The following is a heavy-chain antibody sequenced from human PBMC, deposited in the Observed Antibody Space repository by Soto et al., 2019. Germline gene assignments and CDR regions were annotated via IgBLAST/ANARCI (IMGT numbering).Heavy chain of an antibody. CDR1: GDSISTNSYY. CDR2: IFYSGST. Sequence: PSETRSLTCGVSGDSISTNSYYWSWIRQHPGKGLEWIAYIFYSGSTYYNPSLKSRVTILVDTSKNQFSLKMSSVTAADTAVYYCARLLVRPWAFDPWGQVTLVT. D-gene: IGHD2-2*01. CDR3: ARLLVRPWAFDP. V-gene: IGHV4-31*11. J-gene: IGHJ5*02.